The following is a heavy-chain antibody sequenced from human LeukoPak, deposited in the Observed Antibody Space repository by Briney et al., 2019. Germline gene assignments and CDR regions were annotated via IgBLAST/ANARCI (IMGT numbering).Heavy chain of an antibody. CDR3: AKVRNVDSWYFDY. J-gene: IGHJ4*02. CDR1: GFTFSSYA. D-gene: IGHD1-1*01. Sequence: PGGSLRLSCAASGFTFSSYAVSWVRQAPGKGLEWVSAISGSGGSTYYADSVKGRFTISRDNSKNTLYLQMNSLRAEDTAVYYCAKVRNVDSWYFDYWGQGTLVTVSS. V-gene: IGHV3-23*01. CDR2: ISGSGGST.